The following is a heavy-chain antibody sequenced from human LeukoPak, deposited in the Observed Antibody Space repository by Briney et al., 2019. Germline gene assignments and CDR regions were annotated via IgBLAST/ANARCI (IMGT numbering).Heavy chain of an antibody. CDR1: EFTFSSYA. D-gene: IGHD3-10*01. CDR3: LLWFGDQTTFDY. J-gene: IGHJ4*02. CDR2: ISGSGGST. Sequence: PGGSLRLSCAASEFTFSSYAMSWVRQAPGKGLEWVSAISGSGGSTYYADSVKGRFTISRDNSKNTLYLQMNSLRAEDTAVYYCLLWFGDQTTFDYWGQGTLVTVSS. V-gene: IGHV3-23*01.